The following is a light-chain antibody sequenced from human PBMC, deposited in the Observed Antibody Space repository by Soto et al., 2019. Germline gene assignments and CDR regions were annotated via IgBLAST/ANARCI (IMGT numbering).Light chain of an antibody. J-gene: IGKJ4*01. CDR3: LQYESYPLT. CDR2: KAS. Sequence: DIQMTQSPSTLSASMGDRVTITCRASQSIGSELAWYQQKPGKAPKLLIYKASSLESGVPSTFSGSGSGTEFSLTVSSLQPDDFATYYCLQYESYPLTFGGGTKVEIK. V-gene: IGKV1-5*03. CDR1: QSIGSE.